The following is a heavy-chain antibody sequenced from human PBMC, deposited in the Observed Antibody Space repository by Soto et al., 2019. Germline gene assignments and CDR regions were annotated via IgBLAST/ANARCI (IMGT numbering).Heavy chain of an antibody. V-gene: IGHV3-21*01. J-gene: IGHJ4*02. CDR1: GFTFSDYI. CDR3: ARSGGRGGYSYGYAIDY. CDR2: VSGSSNYI. D-gene: IGHD5-18*01. Sequence: SGGSLILSYAASGFTFSDYIMDWVRQAPGKGLEWVSSVSGSSNYIYYADSMKGRFTISRDNAKNSLYLQMNSLGAKDTAVYYCARSGGRGGYSYGYAIDYWGQGTLVTVSS.